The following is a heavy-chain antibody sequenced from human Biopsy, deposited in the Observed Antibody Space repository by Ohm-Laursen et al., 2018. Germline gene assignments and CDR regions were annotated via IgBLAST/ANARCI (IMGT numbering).Heavy chain of an antibody. J-gene: IGHJ6*02. Sequence: SLRLSCAASGSTFDDYAMHWVRQAPGKGLEWVSGISWHSGSRGYADSVKDRFTISRDNAKKLLYLQMNSLRAEDTALYYCAKDVRVKVQLDGMDVWGQGTTVTVSS. V-gene: IGHV3-9*01. CDR2: ISWHSGSR. CDR1: GSTFDDYA. CDR3: AKDVRVKVQLDGMDV. D-gene: IGHD1-1*01.